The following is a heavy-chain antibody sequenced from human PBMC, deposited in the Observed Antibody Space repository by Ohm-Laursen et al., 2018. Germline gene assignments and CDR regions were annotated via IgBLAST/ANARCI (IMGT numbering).Heavy chain of an antibody. Sequence: TLSPTCTVSGGSISSYYWSWIRQPPGKGLEWIGYIYYSGSTNYNPSLKSRVTISVDTSKNQFSLKLSSVTAADTAVYYCARQGGYGGQRSYFDYWGQGTLVTVSS. J-gene: IGHJ4*02. CDR3: ARQGGYGGQRSYFDY. D-gene: IGHD4-23*01. CDR1: GGSISSYY. V-gene: IGHV4-59*01. CDR2: IYYSGST.